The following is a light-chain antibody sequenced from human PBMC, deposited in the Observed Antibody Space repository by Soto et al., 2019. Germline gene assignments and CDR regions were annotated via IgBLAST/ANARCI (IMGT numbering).Light chain of an antibody. Sequence: DIQMTQSPSSLSASVGDRVTITCQASQDINTYLNWYQQKPQKAPKLLISDASILKTGVPSRFSGSGSGTDFTVTLTSLRPEDIATYYCQHYDDLPYTFGQGTKLEIK. CDR1: QDINTY. CDR2: DAS. V-gene: IGKV1-33*01. J-gene: IGKJ2*01. CDR3: QHYDDLPYT.